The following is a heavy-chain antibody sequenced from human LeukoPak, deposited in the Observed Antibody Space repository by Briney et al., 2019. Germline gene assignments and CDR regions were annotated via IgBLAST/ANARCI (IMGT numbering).Heavy chain of an antibody. CDR3: ARGNQRLPRSTPDY. D-gene: IGHD2-15*01. Sequence: GGSLRLSCAVSGFTFSSSWMHWVRQAPGKGLVWVSHIKTDGSTTAYADSVKGRFTISRDNAKNTLYLQMNSLRAEDTGVYYCARGNQRLPRSTPDYWGQGTLVTVSS. CDR1: GFTFSSSW. V-gene: IGHV3-74*01. J-gene: IGHJ4*02. CDR2: IKTDGSTT.